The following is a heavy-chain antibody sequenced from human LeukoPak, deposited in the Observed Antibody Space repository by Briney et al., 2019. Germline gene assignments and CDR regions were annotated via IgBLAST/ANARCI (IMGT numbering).Heavy chain of an antibody. V-gene: IGHV1-69*04. CDR3: ARGIQLWSTTDYYYGMDV. Sequence: ASVKVSCKASGGTFSSYAISWVRQAPGQGLEWMGRIIPILGIANYAQKFQGRVTITADKSTSTAYMELSSLRSEDTAVYYCARGIQLWSTTDYYYGMDVWGQGSTVTVSS. CDR2: IIPILGIA. J-gene: IGHJ6*02. CDR1: GGTFSSYA. D-gene: IGHD5-18*01.